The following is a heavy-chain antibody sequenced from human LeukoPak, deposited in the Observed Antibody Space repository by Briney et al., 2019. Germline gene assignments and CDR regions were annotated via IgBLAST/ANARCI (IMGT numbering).Heavy chain of an antibody. D-gene: IGHD3-22*01. Sequence: GGSLRLSCAASGFTFSSYAMSWVRQAPGKGLEWVSAISGSGGSTYYADSVKGRFTTSRDNSKNTLYLQMNSLRAEDTAVYYCAKPTYYYDSSGYVYYFDYWGQGTLVTVSS. J-gene: IGHJ4*02. CDR1: GFTFSSYA. V-gene: IGHV3-23*01. CDR2: ISGSGGST. CDR3: AKPTYYYDSSGYVYYFDY.